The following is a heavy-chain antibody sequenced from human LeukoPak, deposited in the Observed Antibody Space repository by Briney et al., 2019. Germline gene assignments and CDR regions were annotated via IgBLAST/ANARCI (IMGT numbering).Heavy chain of an antibody. J-gene: IGHJ4*02. CDR1: GVSISNYY. CDR2: IYYSGST. CDR3: ARGLWFGDENPPYSDY. V-gene: IGHV4-59*08. Sequence: PSETLSLTCTVSGVSISNYYWSWIRRPPGKGLEWIGYIYYSGSTNYRPSLKSRVTISVDTSKNQFSLKLSSVTAADTAVYYCARGLWFGDENPPYSDYWGQGTLVTVSS. D-gene: IGHD3-10*01.